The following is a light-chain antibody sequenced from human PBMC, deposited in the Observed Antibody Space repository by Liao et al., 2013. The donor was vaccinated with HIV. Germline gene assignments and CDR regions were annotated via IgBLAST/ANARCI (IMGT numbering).Light chain of an antibody. Sequence: SYELTQPPSVSVAPGETARIPCGGSDIGGKSVHWYQQKPGQAPVLVIYYDRDRPSGIPERFSGSNSGDTATLTISRVEAGDEADFYCQVWDSSGQNVIFGGGTKLTVL. CDR3: QVWDSSGQNVI. V-gene: IGLV3-21*04. J-gene: IGLJ2*01. CDR2: YDR. CDR1: DIGGKS.